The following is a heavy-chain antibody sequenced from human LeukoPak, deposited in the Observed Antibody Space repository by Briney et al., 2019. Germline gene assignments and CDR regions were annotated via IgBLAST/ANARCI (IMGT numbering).Heavy chain of an antibody. CDR2: INPNSGGT. CDR3: ARDLVAITMVRGVMRY. J-gene: IGHJ4*02. V-gene: IGHV1-2*02. D-gene: IGHD3-10*01. Sequence: ASVKVSCKASGYTFTGYYMHWVRQAPGQGLEWMGWINPNSGGTNYARKFQGRVTMTRDTSISTAYLELSRLRSDDKAVYYCARDLVAITMVRGVMRYWGQGTLVTVSS. CDR1: GYTFTGYY.